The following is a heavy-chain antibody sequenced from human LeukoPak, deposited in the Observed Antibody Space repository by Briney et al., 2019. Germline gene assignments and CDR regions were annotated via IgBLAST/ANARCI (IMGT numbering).Heavy chain of an antibody. Sequence: GGSLRLSCAASGFTFSSYGMHWVRQAPGKGLEWVAVISYDGSNKYYADSVKGRFTISRDNSKNTLYLQMNSLRAEDTAVYYCAKDFSIRFLEWLLLIDYWGQGTLVTVSS. J-gene: IGHJ4*02. CDR2: ISYDGSNK. D-gene: IGHD3-3*01. CDR1: GFTFSSYG. V-gene: IGHV3-30*18. CDR3: AKDFSIRFLEWLLLIDY.